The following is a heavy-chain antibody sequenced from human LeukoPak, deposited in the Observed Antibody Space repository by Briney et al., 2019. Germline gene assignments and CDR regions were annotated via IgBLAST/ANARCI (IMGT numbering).Heavy chain of an antibody. CDR3: ARDLKKYDSSGYPQWYFDL. J-gene: IGHJ2*01. D-gene: IGHD3-22*01. V-gene: IGHV4-39*07. CDR2: IYYSGST. CDR1: GGSISSSSYY. Sequence: SETLSLTCTVSGGSISSSSYYWGWIRQPPGKGLEWIGNIYYSGSTHYNPSLKSRVTISVDTSKNQFSLKLSSVTAADTAVYYCARDLKKYDSSGYPQWYFDLWGRGTLVTVSS.